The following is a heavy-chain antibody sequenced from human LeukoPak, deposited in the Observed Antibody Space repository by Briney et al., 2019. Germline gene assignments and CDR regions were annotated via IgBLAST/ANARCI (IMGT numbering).Heavy chain of an antibody. Sequence: ASVKVSCKASGYTFSSCAINWVRQAPGQGLEYMGWIDTKTGNPTYAQGFTGRYVFSLDTSVSTAYLQISSLKAEDTAVYYCAIHPSDSSGYFSYWGQGALVTVSS. D-gene: IGHD3-22*01. J-gene: IGHJ4*02. CDR2: IDTKTGNP. CDR1: GYTFSSCA. V-gene: IGHV7-4-1*02. CDR3: AIHPSDSSGYFSY.